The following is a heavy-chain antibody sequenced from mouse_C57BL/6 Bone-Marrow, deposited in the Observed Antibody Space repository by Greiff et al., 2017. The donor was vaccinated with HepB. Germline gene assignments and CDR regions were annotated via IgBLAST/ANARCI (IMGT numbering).Heavy chain of an antibody. CDR3: ARSGYYGSSYYFDY. CDR2: IYIGNGYT. J-gene: IGHJ2*01. D-gene: IGHD1-1*01. V-gene: IGHV1-58*01. CDR1: GYTFTSYG. Sequence: EVQLQQSGAELVRPGSSVKMSCKTSGYTFTSYGINWVKQRPGQGLEWIGYIYIGNGYTEYNEKFKSKATLTVDKSSSTAYMQLSSLTSEDSAVYYCARSGYYGSSYYFDYWGQGTTLTVSS.